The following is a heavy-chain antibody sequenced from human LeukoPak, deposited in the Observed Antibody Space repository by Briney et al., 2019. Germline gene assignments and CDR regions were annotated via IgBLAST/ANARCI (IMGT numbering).Heavy chain of an antibody. Sequence: ASVKVSCKSSGYTFTDYYLHWVRQAPRQGLEWMGWVNPNSGDTKYAQKFQDRVTMTRDPSTSTVYMGLNSLRSDDTALYYCARESPYSSSWFDSWGQGTLVTVSS. CDR2: VNPNSGDT. CDR1: GYTFTDYY. D-gene: IGHD6-13*01. CDR3: ARESPYSSSWFDS. J-gene: IGHJ5*02. V-gene: IGHV1-2*02.